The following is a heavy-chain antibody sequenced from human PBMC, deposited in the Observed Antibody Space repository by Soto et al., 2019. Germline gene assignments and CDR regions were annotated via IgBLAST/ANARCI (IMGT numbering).Heavy chain of an antibody. CDR1: GYTFFTYD. V-gene: IGHV1-18*01. J-gene: IGHJ5*02. CDR3: ARHHGPTTSENWFDP. Sequence: QVHLVQSGVEVKTPGASVKVSCQAYGYTFFTYDISWVRQAPGQGLEWMGWISTYSGDTKYAQKFQGRVTMTTDTSTTTAYLELRSLRSDDTAVYYCARHHGPTTSENWFDPCGQGTLVTVSS. CDR2: ISTYSGDT. D-gene: IGHD5-12*01.